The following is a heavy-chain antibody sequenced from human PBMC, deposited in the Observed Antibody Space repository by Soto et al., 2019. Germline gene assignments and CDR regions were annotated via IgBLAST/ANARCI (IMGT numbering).Heavy chain of an antibody. CDR1: GFTFSSYS. Sequence: PGGSLRLSCAASGFTFSSYSMNWVRQAPGKGLEWVSYISSSSSTIYYADSVKGRFTISRDNAKNSLYPQMNSLRDEDTAVYYCARDQQLALGYWGQGTLVTVSS. D-gene: IGHD6-13*01. CDR3: ARDQQLALGY. CDR2: ISSSSSTI. V-gene: IGHV3-48*02. J-gene: IGHJ4*02.